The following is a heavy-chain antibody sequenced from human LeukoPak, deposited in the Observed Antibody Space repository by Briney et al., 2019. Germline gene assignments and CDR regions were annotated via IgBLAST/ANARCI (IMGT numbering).Heavy chain of an antibody. CDR1: Y. CDR3: ARPSLDYGGIDAFDF. D-gene: IGHD4-23*01. V-gene: IGHV4-31*02. J-gene: IGHJ3*01. Sequence: YWSWIRQHPGKGLEWIGYIYYSGSTYYNPSLKSRVTISVDTSKNQFSLKLSSVTAADTAVYYCARPSLDYGGIDAFDFWGQGTLVTVSS. CDR2: IYYSGST.